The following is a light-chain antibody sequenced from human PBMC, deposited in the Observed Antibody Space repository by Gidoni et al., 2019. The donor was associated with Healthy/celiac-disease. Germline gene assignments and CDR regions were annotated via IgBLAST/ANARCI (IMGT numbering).Light chain of an antibody. CDR3: QQYDNLPT. V-gene: IGKV1-33*01. J-gene: IGKJ3*01. Sequence: DIQMTPSPSSLSASVGDRVTITCQASQDISNYLNWYQQKPGKAPKLLIYDASNLETGGPSRFSGSGSGTDFTFTISSLQPEDIATYYCQQYDNLPTCGPGTKVDIK. CDR2: DAS. CDR1: QDISNY.